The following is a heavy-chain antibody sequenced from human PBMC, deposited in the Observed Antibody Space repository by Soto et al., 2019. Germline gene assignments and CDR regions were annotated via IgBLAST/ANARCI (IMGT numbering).Heavy chain of an antibody. CDR3: ARDREDHPDCSGGSCYSRWFDP. CDR1: GGTFSSYA. D-gene: IGHD2-15*01. Sequence: QVQLVQSGAEVKKPGSSVKVSCKASGGTFSSYAISWVRQAPGQGLEWMGGIIPIFGTANYAQKFQGRVTITADESTSTAYMELSSLRSEDTAVYYCARDREDHPDCSGGSCYSRWFDPWGQGTLVTVSS. CDR2: IIPIFGTA. J-gene: IGHJ5*02. V-gene: IGHV1-69*12.